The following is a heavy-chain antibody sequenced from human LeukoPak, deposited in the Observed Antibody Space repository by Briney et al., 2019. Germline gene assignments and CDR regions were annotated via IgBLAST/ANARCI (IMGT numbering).Heavy chain of an antibody. CDR1: GYTFTGYY. D-gene: IGHD3-10*01. CDR2: INPNSGGT. CDR3: ARSVLPSPIGQYCYGSGSYYRSSWFDP. Sequence: ASVKVSCKASGYTFTGYYMHWVRQAPGQGLEWMGRINPNSGGTNYAQKFQGRVTMTRDTSISTAYMELSRLRSDDTAVYYCARSVLPSPIGQYCYGSGSYYRSSWFDPWGQGTLVTVSS. J-gene: IGHJ5*02. V-gene: IGHV1-2*06.